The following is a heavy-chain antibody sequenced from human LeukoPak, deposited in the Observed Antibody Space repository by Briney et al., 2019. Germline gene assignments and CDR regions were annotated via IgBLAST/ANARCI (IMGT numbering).Heavy chain of an antibody. CDR1: GYTFTSYD. Sequence: GASVKVSCKASGYTFTSYDINWVRQATGQGLEWMGWMNPNSGSTGYAQKFQGRVTMTRNTSISTAYMELSSLRSEDTAVYYCARPSPPTVAATYYFDYWGQGTLVTVSS. J-gene: IGHJ4*02. CDR3: ARPSPPTVAATYYFDY. D-gene: IGHD6-19*01. V-gene: IGHV1-8*01. CDR2: MNPNSGST.